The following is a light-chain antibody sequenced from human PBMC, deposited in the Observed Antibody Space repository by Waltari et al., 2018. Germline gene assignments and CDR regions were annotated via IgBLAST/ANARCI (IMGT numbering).Light chain of an antibody. J-gene: IGKJ1*01. V-gene: IGKV3-20*01. CDR2: GTS. CDR3: QHHVRLPAT. CDR1: QNIGHY. Sequence: IELTQSPATLSLSPEIIATLSCRASQNIGHYLAWYQQKPGQAPRLLIYGTSTRAAGIPDRFSGSGSGADFSLTITRLEPEDFAVYYCQHHVRLPATFGQGTKV.